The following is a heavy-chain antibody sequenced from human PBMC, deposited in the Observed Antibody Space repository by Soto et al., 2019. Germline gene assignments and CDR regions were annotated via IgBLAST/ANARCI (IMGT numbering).Heavy chain of an antibody. Sequence: DVQLVESGGGLVQPGRSLRLSCTTSGFSFVDYAVTWFRQAPGKGLECIGFVRSKAYGGTTEYAASVNGRFTISRDDSKSIAYVQMDGLKSEDTAVYYCSRFGPYSYDGSGSQTSFDVWGQGTMVTVSS. CDR2: VRSKAYGGTT. CDR1: GFSFVDYA. J-gene: IGHJ3*01. V-gene: IGHV3-49*03. CDR3: SRFGPYSYDGSGSQTSFDV. D-gene: IGHD3-22*01.